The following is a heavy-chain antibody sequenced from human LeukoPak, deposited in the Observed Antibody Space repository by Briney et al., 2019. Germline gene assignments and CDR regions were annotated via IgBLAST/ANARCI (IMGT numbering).Heavy chain of an antibody. J-gene: IGHJ5*02. V-gene: IGHV4-39*01. CDR1: GGSISSSSYY. D-gene: IGHD3-3*01. Sequence: SETLSLTRTVSGGSISSSSYYWGWIRQPPGKGLEWIGSIYYSGSTYYNPSLKSRVTISVDTSKNQFSLKLSSVTAADTAVYYCARHITIFGVVIMHWFDPWGQGTLVTVSS. CDR2: IYYSGST. CDR3: ARHITIFGVVIMHWFDP.